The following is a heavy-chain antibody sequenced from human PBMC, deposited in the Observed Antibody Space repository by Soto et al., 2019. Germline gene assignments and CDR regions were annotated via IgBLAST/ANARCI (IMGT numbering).Heavy chain of an antibody. CDR1: GGSISIGGYY. CDR3: ARVGRIVATKDEIVGGVYYYYYGMDV. V-gene: IGHV4-31*03. D-gene: IGHD5-12*01. Sequence: SDTLSLTCTVSGGSISIGGYYWSWILHHPGKGLEWIGYIYYSGSTYYNPSLKSRVTISVDTSKNQFSLKLSSVTAADTAVYYCARVGRIVATKDEIVGGVYYYYYGMDVWGQGTAVTVSS. CDR2: IYYSGST. J-gene: IGHJ6*02.